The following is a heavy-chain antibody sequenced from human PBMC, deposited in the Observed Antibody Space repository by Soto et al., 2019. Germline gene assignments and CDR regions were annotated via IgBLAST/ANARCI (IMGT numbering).Heavy chain of an antibody. CDR3: ARESFDIRPNYYYKGMDV. J-gene: IGHJ6*02. V-gene: IGHV3-33*01. CDR1: GFTFSNYG. D-gene: IGHD3-22*01. Sequence: GGSLRLSCAASGFTFSNYGMHWVRQAPGKGLEWVAIIWYDDGNSKYYADSVKGRFTISRDNSKNTLYLEMNSLRAEDTAVYYCARESFDIRPNYYYKGMDVWGQGTMVTVSS. CDR2: IWYDDGNSK.